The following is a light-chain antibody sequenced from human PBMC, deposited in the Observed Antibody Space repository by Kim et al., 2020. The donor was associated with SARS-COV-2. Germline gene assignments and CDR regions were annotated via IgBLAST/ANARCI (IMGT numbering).Light chain of an antibody. V-gene: IGLV1-51*01. CDR2: DNN. CDR1: SANIGNNY. Sequence: GQKVSISCSGSSANIGNNYVSCYQQLPGTAPKLLIYDNNKRPSGIPDRFSGSKSGTSATLGITGLQTGDEADYYCGTWDSSLSAVVFGGGTKLTVL. CDR3: GTWDSSLSAVV. J-gene: IGLJ2*01.